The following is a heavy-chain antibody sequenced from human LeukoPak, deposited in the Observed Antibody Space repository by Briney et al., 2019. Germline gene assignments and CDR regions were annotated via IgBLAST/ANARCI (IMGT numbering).Heavy chain of an antibody. Sequence: GGSLRLSCAASGFTFSTYRMHWVRQAPGKGLVWVSRINSDGSTTTYADSVKGRFTISRDNARDTLYLQMNSLRAKDTALYYCAREDHYYDSSGYSLYMDVWGKGTTATVSS. J-gene: IGHJ6*03. V-gene: IGHV3-74*03. CDR1: GFTFSTYR. D-gene: IGHD3-22*01. CDR3: AREDHYYDSSGYSLYMDV. CDR2: INSDGSTT.